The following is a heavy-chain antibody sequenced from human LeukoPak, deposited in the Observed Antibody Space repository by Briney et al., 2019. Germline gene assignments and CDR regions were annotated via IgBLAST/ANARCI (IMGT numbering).Heavy chain of an antibody. CDR1: GGSISSSSYY. J-gene: IGHJ6*03. CDR2: IYYSGST. Sequence: PSETLSLTCTVSGGSISSSSYYWGWIRQPPGKGLEWIGYIYYSGSTDYNPSLKSRVTISVDTSKNQFSLKLSSVTAADTAVYYCARDRARGVIGYYYYYYMDVWGKGTTVTISS. D-gene: IGHD3-10*01. CDR3: ARDRARGVIGYYYYYYMDV. V-gene: IGHV4-61*01.